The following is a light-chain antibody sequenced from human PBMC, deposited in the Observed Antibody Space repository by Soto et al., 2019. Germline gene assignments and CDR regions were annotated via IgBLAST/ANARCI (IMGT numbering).Light chain of an antibody. J-gene: IGKJ4*01. V-gene: IGKV1-39*01. CDR2: AAS. Sequence: DIQMTQSPSSLSASVGDRVTITCRASQSISSYLNWYQQKPGKAPKLLIYAASSLQSGVPSRFSGSGSDTDFTLKISRVEAEDVGVYYCMQALQTKITFGGGTKVEIK. CDR1: QSISSY. CDR3: MQALQTKIT.